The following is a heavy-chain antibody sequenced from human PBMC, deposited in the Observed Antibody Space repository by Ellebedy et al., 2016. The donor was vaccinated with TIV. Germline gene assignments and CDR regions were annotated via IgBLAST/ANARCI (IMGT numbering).Heavy chain of an antibody. CDR2: IHYSGST. Sequence: MPSETLSLTCTVSGGSISSGGYSWSWIRQLPGKSLEWIGYIHYSGSTYYNPSLKSRLTMSEDKSKNQFSLKLNSVTAADTAVYHCARADSNYFTHWGQGTLVTVSS. V-gene: IGHV4-31*02. J-gene: IGHJ4*02. CDR3: ARADSNYFTH. CDR1: GGSISSGGYS. D-gene: IGHD4-11*01.